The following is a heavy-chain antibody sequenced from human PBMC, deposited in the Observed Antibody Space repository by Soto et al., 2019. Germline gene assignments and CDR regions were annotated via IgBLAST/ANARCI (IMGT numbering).Heavy chain of an antibody. J-gene: IGHJ4*02. CDR1: GDSVSSNSAA. D-gene: IGHD6-6*01. CDR3: AREGRLAARPFDY. Sequence: SQTLSLTCXLSGDSVSSNSAAWNWIRQSPSRGLEWLGRTYYRSKWYDDYAVSVKSRITINPDTSKNQFSLQLNSGTPEDTAVDYCAREGRLAARPFDYWGQGTLVTVSS. CDR2: TYYRSKWYD. V-gene: IGHV6-1*01.